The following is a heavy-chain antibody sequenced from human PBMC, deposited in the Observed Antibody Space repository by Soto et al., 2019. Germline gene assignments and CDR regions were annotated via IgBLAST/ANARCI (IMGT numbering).Heavy chain of an antibody. CDR2: IIPIFGTT. CDR1: VGTFSSHA. Sequence: QVQLVQSGAEVKKPGSSVKVSCKPSVGTFSSHAVSWVRQAPGQGLKWMGGIIPIFGTTDYAQSFQGRVTITADKSTSTADMDLRNLSSKETAVYYFAIYGGGTFLLDTFDMWGQGTMVNVSS. J-gene: IGHJ3*02. D-gene: IGHD2-21*01. V-gene: IGHV1-69*14. CDR3: AIYGGGTFLLDTFDM.